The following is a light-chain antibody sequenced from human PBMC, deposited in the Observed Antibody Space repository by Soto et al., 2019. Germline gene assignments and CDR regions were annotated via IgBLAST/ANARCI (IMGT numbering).Light chain of an antibody. CDR1: SSDVGGYNF. CDR3: YPYGIGITVQV. V-gene: IGLV2-14*04. J-gene: IGLJ1*01. CDR2: DVS. Sequence: VSPYHEKKNPVTCNGTSSDVGGYNFVSWYQQHPGKAPKLMIYDVSNRPSGVSDRFSGSKSGNTASLTISGLHSESKAGYFRYPYGIGITVQVF.